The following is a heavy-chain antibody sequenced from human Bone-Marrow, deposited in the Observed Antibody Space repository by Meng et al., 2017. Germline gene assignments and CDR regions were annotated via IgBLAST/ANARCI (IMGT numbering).Heavy chain of an antibody. J-gene: IGHJ4*02. CDR3: GKVDPITAHTSGWYGVDY. CDR2: MSGSGGMT. D-gene: IGHD6-13*01. Sequence: GESLKISCVASGFAFGSYIMTWVRQAPGKGLEYVSSMSGSGGMTYYADSVKGRFTISRDNSKNTLYLQMNSLGGDDTATYYCGKVDPITAHTSGWYGVDYWGQGMLVTVSS. V-gene: IGHV3-23*01. CDR1: GFAFGSYI.